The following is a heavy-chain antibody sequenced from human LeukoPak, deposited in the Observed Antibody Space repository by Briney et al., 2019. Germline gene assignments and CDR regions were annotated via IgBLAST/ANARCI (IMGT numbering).Heavy chain of an antibody. CDR3: ATSDDLWSGMDN. CDR2: ISSSSSYI. CDR1: GFTFSTYE. J-gene: IGHJ4*02. V-gene: IGHV3-21*01. D-gene: IGHD3-3*01. Sequence: GGSLRLSCAASGFTFSTYEMNWVRQAPGKGLEWVSSISSSSSYIYYADSVKGRFTISRDNAKNSLYLQMDSLRADDTAVYYCATSDDLWSGMDNWGQGTLVTVSS.